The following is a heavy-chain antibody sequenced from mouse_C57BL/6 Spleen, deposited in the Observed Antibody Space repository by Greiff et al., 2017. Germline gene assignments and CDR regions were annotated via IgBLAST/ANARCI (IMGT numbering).Heavy chain of an antibody. CDR1: GYTFTSYW. J-gene: IGHJ3*01. CDR3: ARRDYDGAGFAY. CDR2: IDPSDSYT. Sequence: QVQLQQSGAELVRPGTSVKLSCKASGYTFTSYWMHWVKQRPGQGLEWIGVIDPSDSYTNYNQKFKGKATLTVDTSSSTAYMQLSSLTSEDSAVYYCARRDYDGAGFAYWGQGTLVTVSA. D-gene: IGHD2-4*01. V-gene: IGHV1-59*01.